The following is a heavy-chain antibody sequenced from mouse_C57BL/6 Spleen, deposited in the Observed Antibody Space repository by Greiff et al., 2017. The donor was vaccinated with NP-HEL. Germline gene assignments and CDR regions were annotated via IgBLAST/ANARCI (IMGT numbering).Heavy chain of an antibody. Sequence: VQLQQPGAELVRPGSSVKLSCKASGYTFTSYWMDWVKQRPGQGLEWIGNIYPSDSETHYNQKFKDKATLTVDRSSNTAYMQLSSLTSEDSAVYYCARRLGRYYFDYWGQGTTLTVSS. D-gene: IGHD4-1*01. CDR2: IYPSDSET. J-gene: IGHJ2*01. CDR1: GYTFTSYW. V-gene: IGHV1-61*01. CDR3: ARRLGRYYFDY.